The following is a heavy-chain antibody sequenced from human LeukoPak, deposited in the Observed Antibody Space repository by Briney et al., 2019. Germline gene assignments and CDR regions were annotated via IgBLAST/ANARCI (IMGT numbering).Heavy chain of an antibody. D-gene: IGHD3-22*01. V-gene: IGHV4-31*03. J-gene: IGHJ4*02. CDR1: GGSISSGGYF. Sequence: PSQTLSLTCTVSGGSISSGGYFWSWIRQHPGKDLEWIGYIYYTGSTYYNPSLKSRVAMSLDTSKNQFSLKLSSVTAADTAVYYCARAARGYLYYFDYWGQGTLVTVSS. CDR3: ARAARGYLYYFDY. CDR2: IYYTGST.